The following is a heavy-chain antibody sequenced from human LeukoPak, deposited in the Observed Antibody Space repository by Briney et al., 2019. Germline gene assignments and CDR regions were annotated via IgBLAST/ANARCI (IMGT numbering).Heavy chain of an antibody. V-gene: IGHV1-18*01. CDR2: ISAYNGNT. D-gene: IGHD2-2*02. CDR1: GYTFTSYG. CDR3: ARDLKRYCSSTSCYTLDY. J-gene: IGHJ4*02. Sequence: ASVKVSCKASGYTFTSYGISWVRQAPGQGLEWMGWISAYNGNTNYAQKLQGRVTMTTDTSTSTAYMEVRSLRCDDTAVYYCARDLKRYCSSTSCYTLDYWGQGTLVTVSS.